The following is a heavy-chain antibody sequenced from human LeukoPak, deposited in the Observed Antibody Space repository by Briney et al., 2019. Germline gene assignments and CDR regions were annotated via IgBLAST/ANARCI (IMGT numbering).Heavy chain of an antibody. Sequence: RASVKVSCKASGYTFTSYGISWVRQAPGQGLEWMGWISAYNGNTNYAQKLQGRVTMTTDTSTSTAYVELRSLRSDDTAVYYCASSAGREYDFDYWGQGTLVTVSS. CDR1: GYTFTSYG. V-gene: IGHV1-18*01. CDR2: ISAYNGNT. CDR3: ASSAGREYDFDY. D-gene: IGHD6-13*01. J-gene: IGHJ4*02.